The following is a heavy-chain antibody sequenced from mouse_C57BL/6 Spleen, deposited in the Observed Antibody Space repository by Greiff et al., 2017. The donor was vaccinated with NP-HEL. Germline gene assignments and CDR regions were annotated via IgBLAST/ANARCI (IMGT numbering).Heavy chain of an antibody. D-gene: IGHD1-1*01. J-gene: IGHJ3*01. CDR2: IDPETGGT. CDR1: GYTFTDYE. Sequence: VKLQQSGAELVRPGASVTLSCKASGYTFTDYEMHWVKQTPVHGLEWIGAIDPETGGTAYNQKFKGKATLTADKSSSTAYMELRSLTSEDSDVYYCTREPYYSGSSLWGQGTLVTVSA. V-gene: IGHV1-15*01. CDR3: TREPYYSGSSL.